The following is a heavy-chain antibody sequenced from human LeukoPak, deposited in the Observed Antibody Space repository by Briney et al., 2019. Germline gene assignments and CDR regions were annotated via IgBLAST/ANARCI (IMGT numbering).Heavy chain of an antibody. J-gene: IGHJ3*02. CDR2: INAGNGNT. D-gene: IGHD6-19*01. Sequence: ASVKVSCKASGYTFTSYGISWVRQAPGQRLEWMGWINAGNGNTKYSQKFQGRVTITRDTSASTAYMELSSLRSEDTAVYYCARTQYSSGSDAFDIWGQGTMVTVSS. CDR3: ARTQYSSGSDAFDI. CDR1: GYTFTSYG. V-gene: IGHV1-3*01.